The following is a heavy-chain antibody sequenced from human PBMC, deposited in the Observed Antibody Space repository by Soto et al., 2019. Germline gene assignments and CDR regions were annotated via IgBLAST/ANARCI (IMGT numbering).Heavy chain of an antibody. V-gene: IGHV3-23*01. CDR1: GFTFSSYG. Sequence: GGSLRLSCAASGFTFSSYGMHWVRQAPGKGLEWVSAISGSGGSTYYADSVKGRFTISRDNSKNTLYLQMNSLRAEDTAVYYCAKVVGIKTPWYYYYGMDVWGQGTTVTVSS. D-gene: IGHD2-15*01. J-gene: IGHJ6*02. CDR2: ISGSGGST. CDR3: AKVVGIKTPWYYYYGMDV.